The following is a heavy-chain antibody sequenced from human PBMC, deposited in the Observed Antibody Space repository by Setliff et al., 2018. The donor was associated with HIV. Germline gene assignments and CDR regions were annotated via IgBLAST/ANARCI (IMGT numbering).Heavy chain of an antibody. J-gene: IGHJ6*02. V-gene: IGHV3-21*01. D-gene: IGHD5-12*01. CDR1: GFTFSSYS. Sequence: PGGSLRLSCAASGFTFSSYSMNWVRQAPGKGLEWVSSISSSSSYIYYADSVKGRFTISRDNARNSLYLQMNSLRAEDTAVYYCARKDGYNFWLNNPLKYYYYYGMDVWGQGTTVTVSS. CDR2: ISSSSSYI. CDR3: ARKDGYNFWLNNPLKYYYYYGMDV.